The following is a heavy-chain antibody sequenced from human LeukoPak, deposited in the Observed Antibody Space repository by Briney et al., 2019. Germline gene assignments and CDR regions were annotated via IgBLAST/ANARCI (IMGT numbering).Heavy chain of an antibody. CDR3: ARGRWRGSIATAGSDFDY. CDR1: GFTFSNYE. CDR2: ISSSGNTI. J-gene: IGHJ4*02. Sequence: PGGSLSLSRAASGFTFSNYEMHWVRQAPGKGLEWVSYISSSGNTIYYADSVKGRFTISRDNAKNSLYLQMHSLRAEDTAVYYCARGRWRGSIATAGSDFDYWGQGTLVTVSS. D-gene: IGHD6-13*01. V-gene: IGHV3-48*03.